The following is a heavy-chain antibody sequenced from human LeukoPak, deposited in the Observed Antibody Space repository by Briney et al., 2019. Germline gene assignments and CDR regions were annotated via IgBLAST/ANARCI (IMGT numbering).Heavy chain of an antibody. CDR3: ASFGGAAYCGGDCYRWFDP. V-gene: IGHV3-23*01. J-gene: IGHJ5*02. D-gene: IGHD2-21*02. CDR1: GFTFSSYA. Sequence: PGGSLRLSCAASGFTFSSYAMSWVRQTPGKRLEWVSSIGGPTGGTYYADSVKGRFTISRDNSKNTLYLQMNSLRAEDTAVYYCASFGGAAYCGGDCYRWFDPWGQGTLVTVSS. CDR2: IGGPTGGT.